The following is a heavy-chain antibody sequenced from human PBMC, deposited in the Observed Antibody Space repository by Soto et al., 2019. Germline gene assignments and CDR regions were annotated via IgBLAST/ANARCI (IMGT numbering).Heavy chain of an antibody. D-gene: IGHD6-19*01. CDR1: GFTFDDYA. J-gene: IGHJ3*02. CDR2: ISWNSGSI. CDR3: AKDPAVAGVDGAFDI. V-gene: IGHV3-9*01. Sequence: PGGSLRLSCAASGFTFDDYAMHWVRQAPGKGLERVSGISWNSGSIGYADSVKGRFTISRDNTKNSLYLQMNSLRAEEKALYYWAKDPAVAGVDGAFDIWGQGTMVTVSS.